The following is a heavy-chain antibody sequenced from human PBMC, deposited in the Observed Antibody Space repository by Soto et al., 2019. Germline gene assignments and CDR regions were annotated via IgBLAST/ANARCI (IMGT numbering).Heavy chain of an antibody. CDR2: IYHAGTT. J-gene: IGHJ5*02. D-gene: IGHD2-2*01. CDR3: ARVMAAMQNWLDP. CDR1: GGSISSIDYF. V-gene: IGHV4-30-4*01. Sequence: SETLSLTCSVSGGSISSIDYFWSWIRQPPGKGLEWIGFIYHAGTTYYNPSLRSRVTISIDTSKSQFSMKLNSVTAADTAVYYCARVMAAMQNWLDPWGQGTQVTVSS.